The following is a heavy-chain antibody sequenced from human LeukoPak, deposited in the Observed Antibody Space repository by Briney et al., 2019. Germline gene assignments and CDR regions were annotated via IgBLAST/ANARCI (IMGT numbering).Heavy chain of an antibody. CDR2: ISGSGGST. V-gene: IGHV3-23*01. D-gene: IGHD3-22*01. Sequence: PGGSLRLSCAASGFTFSSYAMSWLRQAPGKGLEWVSAISGSGGSTYYADSVKGRFTISRDNSKNTLYLQMNSLRAEDTAVYYCAKDRDYYDRTYYFDYWGQGTLVTVSS. CDR1: GFTFSSYA. J-gene: IGHJ4*02. CDR3: AKDRDYYDRTYYFDY.